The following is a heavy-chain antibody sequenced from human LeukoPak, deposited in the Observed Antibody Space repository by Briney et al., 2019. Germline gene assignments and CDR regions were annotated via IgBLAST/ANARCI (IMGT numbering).Heavy chain of an antibody. CDR2: ISDSGGST. D-gene: IGHD2-15*01. V-gene: IGHV3-64D*09. CDR3: VRGYSFGPYGMDV. J-gene: IGHJ6*02. CDR1: GFPFSSYA. Sequence: GGSLRLSCSASGFPFSSYAMHWVRQAPGKGLEYVSAISDSGGSTYYADSVKGRFTISRDNSKNMLYLQMSSLRAEDTAVYFCVRGYSFGPYGMDVWGQGTTVTVSS.